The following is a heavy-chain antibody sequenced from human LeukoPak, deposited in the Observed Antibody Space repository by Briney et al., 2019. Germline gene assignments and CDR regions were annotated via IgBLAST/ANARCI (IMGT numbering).Heavy chain of an antibody. J-gene: IGHJ4*02. CDR2: ISSSGSTI. CDR3: ARDRPDYGGNPPGTIDY. Sequence: GGSLRLSCAVSGFTFSSYEMNWVRQAPGKGLEWVSYISSSGSTIYYADSVKGRFTISRDNAKNSLYLQMNSLRAEDTAVYYCARDRPDYGGNPPGTIDYWGQGTLVTVSS. V-gene: IGHV3-48*03. CDR1: GFTFSSYE. D-gene: IGHD4-23*01.